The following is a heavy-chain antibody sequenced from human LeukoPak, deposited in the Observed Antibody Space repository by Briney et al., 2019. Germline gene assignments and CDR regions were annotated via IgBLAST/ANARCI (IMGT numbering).Heavy chain of an antibody. V-gene: IGHV3-15*01. D-gene: IGHD6-19*01. Sequence: GGSLRLSCAASGFTFSNAWMSWVRQAPGKGLEWVGRIKSKTDGGTTDYAAPVKGRFTISRDDSKNTLYLQMNSPKTEDTAVYYCTTEPKVAAPLTYWGQGTLVTVSS. CDR2: IKSKTDGGTT. CDR1: GFTFSNAW. J-gene: IGHJ4*02. CDR3: TTEPKVAAPLTY.